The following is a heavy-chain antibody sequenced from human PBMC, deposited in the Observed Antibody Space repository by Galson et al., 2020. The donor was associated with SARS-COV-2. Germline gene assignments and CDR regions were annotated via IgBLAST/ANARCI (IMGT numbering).Heavy chain of an antibody. D-gene: IGHD3-3*01. CDR2: IYSSGGT. CDR1: GGSVSSGSYS. CDR3: ARGSVFGVIVIDY. Sequence: SETLSLTCTVSGGSVSSGSYSWSWIRQPPGKGLEYIGYIYSSGGTNYNPSLKSRVTMSVDTPKNQVSLKLNSVTAADTAVYYCARGSVFGVIVIDYWGQGTLVTVSS. V-gene: IGHV4-61*01. J-gene: IGHJ4*02.